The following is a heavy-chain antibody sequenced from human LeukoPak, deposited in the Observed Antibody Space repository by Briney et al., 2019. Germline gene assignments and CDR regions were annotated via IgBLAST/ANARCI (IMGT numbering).Heavy chain of an antibody. CDR2: VNPNSGGT. Sequence: ASVKVSCKASGYTFTGYYMHWVRQAPGQGLEWMGWVNPNSGGTNYAQKFQGRVTMTRDTSISTAYLDLSRLRSDDTAVYYCARVVVRDANNYKDYWGQGTLVTVSS. CDR3: ARVVVRDANNYKDY. CDR1: GYTFTGYY. V-gene: IGHV1-2*02. J-gene: IGHJ4*02. D-gene: IGHD5-24*01.